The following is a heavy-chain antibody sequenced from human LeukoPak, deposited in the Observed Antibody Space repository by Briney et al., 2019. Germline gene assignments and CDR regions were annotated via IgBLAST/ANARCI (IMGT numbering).Heavy chain of an antibody. CDR1: GGTFSSYA. CDR3: ARVRGGGPDAFDI. Sequence: SVKVSCKASGGTFSSYAISWVRQAPGQGLEWMGRIIPIFGIANYAQKFQGRVTITADKSTSTAYMELSSLRSEDAAVYYCARVRGGGPDAFDIWGQGTMVTVSS. D-gene: IGHD2-15*01. J-gene: IGHJ3*02. V-gene: IGHV1-69*04. CDR2: IIPIFGIA.